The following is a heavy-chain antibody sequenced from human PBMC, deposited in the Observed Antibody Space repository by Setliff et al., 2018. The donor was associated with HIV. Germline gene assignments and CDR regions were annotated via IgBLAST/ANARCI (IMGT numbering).Heavy chain of an antibody. J-gene: IGHJ3*02. V-gene: IGHV1-8*01. CDR1: GSTFSTYD. Sequence: GASVKVSCKASGSTFSTYDINWVRQAPGQGPEWMGWMNPNSGNTGYAPKLQGRVTMTRNTSISTAYMELSSLRSDDTAVYYCAREGAGRDGYIDGVSDAFDIWGQGTMVTVSS. D-gene: IGHD5-12*01. CDR2: MNPNSGNT. CDR3: AREGAGRDGYIDGVSDAFDI.